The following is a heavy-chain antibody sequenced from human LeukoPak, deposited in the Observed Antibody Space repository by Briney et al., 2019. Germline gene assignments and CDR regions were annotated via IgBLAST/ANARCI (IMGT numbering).Heavy chain of an antibody. CDR3: ARGPGVFHFDY. J-gene: IGHJ4*02. D-gene: IGHD3-10*01. CDR1: GGSISSYY. Sequence: SETLSLTCTVSGGSISSYYWSWIRQPPGKGLEWIGYIYYSGSTNYNPSLKSLVTISVDTSKNQFSLKLSSVTAADTAVYYCARGPGVFHFDYWGQGTLVTVSS. V-gene: IGHV4-59*01. CDR2: IYYSGST.